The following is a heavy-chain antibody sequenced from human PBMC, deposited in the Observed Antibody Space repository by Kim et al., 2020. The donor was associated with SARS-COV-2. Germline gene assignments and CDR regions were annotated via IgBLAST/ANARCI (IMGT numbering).Heavy chain of an antibody. V-gene: IGHV4-31*02. J-gene: IGHJ6*02. Sequence: SLKSRVTISVDTSKNQFSLKLSSVTAADTAVYYCARDPGSGSYYPYGMDVWGQGTTVTVSS. CDR3: ARDPGSGSYYPYGMDV. D-gene: IGHD3-10*01.